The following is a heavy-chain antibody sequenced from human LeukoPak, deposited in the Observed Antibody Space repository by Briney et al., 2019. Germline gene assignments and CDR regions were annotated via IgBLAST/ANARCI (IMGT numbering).Heavy chain of an antibody. Sequence: GGSLRLSCAASGFTFNNYGIHWVRRAPGKGLEWVAVISYDGSNKYYADSVKGRFTISRDNSKNTLYLQMNSLRAEDTAVHYCAKDLGSSSFNWLDPWGQGTLVTVSS. V-gene: IGHV3-30*18. J-gene: IGHJ5*02. CDR2: ISYDGSNK. D-gene: IGHD6-13*01. CDR1: GFTFNNYG. CDR3: AKDLGSSSFNWLDP.